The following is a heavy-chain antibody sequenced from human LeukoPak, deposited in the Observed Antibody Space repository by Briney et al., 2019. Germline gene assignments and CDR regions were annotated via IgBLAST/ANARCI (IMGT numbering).Heavy chain of an antibody. CDR2: IYYSGST. V-gene: IGHV4-39*01. CDR1: GGSISSSSYY. Sequence: SETLSLTCTVSGGSISSSSYYWGWIRQPPGKGLEWIGSIYYSGSTYYNPSLKSRVTISVDTSKNQFSLKLSSVTAADTAVYYCARWEQQPSWGQGTLVTVSS. D-gene: IGHD6-13*01. CDR3: ARWEQQPS. J-gene: IGHJ5*02.